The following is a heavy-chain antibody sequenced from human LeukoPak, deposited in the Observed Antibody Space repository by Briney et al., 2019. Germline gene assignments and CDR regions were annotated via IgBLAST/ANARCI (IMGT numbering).Heavy chain of an antibody. CDR1: GFTFSSYA. CDR2: ISGSGGTT. D-gene: IGHD3-22*01. CDR3: AKRYFGHYYDSSGYAFDT. J-gene: IGHJ3*02. Sequence: GGSLRLSCAASGFTFSSYAMSWVRQAPGKGLEWVSTISGSGGTTYYADSVKGRFTISRDNSKNTLYLQMNSLRAEDTAVYCCAKRYFGHYYDSSGYAFDTWGQGTMVTVSS. V-gene: IGHV3-23*01.